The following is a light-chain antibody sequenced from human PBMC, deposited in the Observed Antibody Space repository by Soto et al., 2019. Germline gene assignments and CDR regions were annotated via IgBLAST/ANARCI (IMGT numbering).Light chain of an antibody. Sequence: QTLRTHPAPVSGSPGQSITISCSGTSSDIGSYNHVAWYQQFPGKSPKLMIYAVSDRPPGVSDRFSGSKSGITASLTISGLQTEDEADYYCISYTDRQSYLFGTGTKVTVL. V-gene: IGLV2-14*03. CDR2: AVS. CDR1: SSDIGSYNH. J-gene: IGLJ1*01. CDR3: ISYTDRQSYL.